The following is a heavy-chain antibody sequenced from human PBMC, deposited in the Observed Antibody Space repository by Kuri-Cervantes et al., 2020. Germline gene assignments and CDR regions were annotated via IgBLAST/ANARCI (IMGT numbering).Heavy chain of an antibody. D-gene: IGHD1-14*01. V-gene: IGHV3-7*01. J-gene: IGHJ3*02. CDR3: AREPGIAFDI. CDR2: IKQDGSEK. Sequence: GESLKISCAASGFTFSSYGMHWVRQAPGKGLEWVANIKQDGSEKYYVDPVKGRFAISRDNAKNSLYLQMNSLRAEDTAVYYCAREPGIAFDIWGQGTMVTVSS. CDR1: GFTFSSYG.